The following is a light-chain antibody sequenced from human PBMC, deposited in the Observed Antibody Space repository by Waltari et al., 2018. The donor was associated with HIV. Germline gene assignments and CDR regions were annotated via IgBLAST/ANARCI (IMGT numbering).Light chain of an antibody. J-gene: IGLJ2*01. Sequence: QSVLTQPPSMSGTPGQRVIISCSGTTSSIGSNPVYWYQQLPGAAPKLLIYRNNQQPSGVPDRFSGSKSGTSASLAISGLRPEDEAMYFCAAWDNALGGHVVFGGGTNLTVL. V-gene: IGLV1-47*02. CDR1: TSSIGSNP. CDR3: AAWDNALGGHVV. CDR2: RNN.